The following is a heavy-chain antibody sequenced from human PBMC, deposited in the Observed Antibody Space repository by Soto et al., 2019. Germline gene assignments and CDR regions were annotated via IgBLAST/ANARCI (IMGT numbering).Heavy chain of an antibody. CDR2: ISYSGTT. V-gene: IGHV4-30-4*01. Sequence: SETRSLTGTVSGGSISSKNNYWSWIRQPPGEGREWIGVISYSGTTSYIPSRKSRVAISLDTSKNQFSLSLSSVTAADTAVYYCARGRGYSYGLDPWGQGTLVTVPQ. J-gene: IGHJ5*02. D-gene: IGHD5-18*01. CDR3: ARGRGYSYGLDP. CDR1: GGSISSKNNY.